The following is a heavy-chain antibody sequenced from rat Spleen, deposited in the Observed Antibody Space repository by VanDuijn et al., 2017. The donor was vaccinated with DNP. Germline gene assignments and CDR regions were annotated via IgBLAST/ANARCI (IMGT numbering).Heavy chain of an antibody. D-gene: IGHD4-3*01. CDR2: TSYDGGST. Sequence: EVQLVESGGGLVQPGRSLKLSCAASGFSFSDYYMAWVRQAPTKGLEWVAYTSYDGGSTYNGDSVKGRFTISRDNAKSTLYLQMNSLRFEDTATYYCASWGIRAYYFDSWGQGVMVTVSS. CDR1: GFSFSDYY. J-gene: IGHJ2*01. V-gene: IGHV5-22*01. CDR3: ASWGIRAYYFDS.